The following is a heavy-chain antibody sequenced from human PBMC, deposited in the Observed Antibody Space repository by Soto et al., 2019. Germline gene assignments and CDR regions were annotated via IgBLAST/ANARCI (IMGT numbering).Heavy chain of an antibody. D-gene: IGHD6-19*01. J-gene: IGHJ4*02. CDR2: IYHSGST. CDR3: ARDLDTSGWPDY. V-gene: IGHV4-4*02. Sequence: SETLSLTCDVSGGSISSSNCWTWVRQPPGKGLEWIGEIYHSGSTNFNPSLKSRVALSVDKSKNQISLKLGSVTAADTAVYYCARDLDTSGWPDYWGQGILVTVSS. CDR1: GGSISSSNC.